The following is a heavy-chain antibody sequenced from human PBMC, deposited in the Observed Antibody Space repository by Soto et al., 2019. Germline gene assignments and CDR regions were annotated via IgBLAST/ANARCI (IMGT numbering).Heavy chain of an antibody. J-gene: IGHJ6*02. CDR3: ARDHHDILTGYFSRYHPYATDV. D-gene: IGHD3-9*01. Sequence: ASVKVSCKASGYTFTGYYMHWVRQAPGQGLEWMGWINPNSGGTNYAQKFQGRVTMTRDTSISTAYMELSRLRSDDTAVYYCARDHHDILTGYFSRYHPYATDVSGQATTVTLS. CDR2: INPNSGGT. CDR1: GYTFTGYY. V-gene: IGHV1-2*02.